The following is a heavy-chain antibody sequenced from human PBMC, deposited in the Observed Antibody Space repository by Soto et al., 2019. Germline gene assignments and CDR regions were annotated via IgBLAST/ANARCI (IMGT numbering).Heavy chain of an antibody. CDR3: ARDRGRFWSGYYTWFDP. CDR2: IIPIFGTA. V-gene: IGHV1-69*01. CDR1: GGTFSSYA. D-gene: IGHD3-3*01. Sequence: QVQLVQSGAEVKKPGSSVKVSCKASGGTFSSYAISWVRQAPGQGLEWMGGIIPIFGTANYAQKFQGRVTITADESTSTAYMELSRLRSEYTAVYYCARDRGRFWSGYYTWFDPWGQGTLVTVSS. J-gene: IGHJ5*02.